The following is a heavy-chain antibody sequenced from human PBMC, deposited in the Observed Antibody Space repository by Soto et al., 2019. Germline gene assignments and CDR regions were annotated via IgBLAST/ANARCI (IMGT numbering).Heavy chain of an antibody. CDR2: IGISGST. J-gene: IGHJ4*02. CDR1: GFTFSSYA. D-gene: IGHD5-18*01. V-gene: IGHV3-23*01. Sequence: EVQLLESGGGLVQPGGSLRLSCAASGFTFSSYAMSWVRQAPGEGLEWVSTIGISGSTYYADSVKGRFTISRDNYRNTLYLQMDSLRAEDTALYYGAIAIMSTTMGDGNWGQGTPVTVAS. CDR3: AIAIMSTTMGDGN.